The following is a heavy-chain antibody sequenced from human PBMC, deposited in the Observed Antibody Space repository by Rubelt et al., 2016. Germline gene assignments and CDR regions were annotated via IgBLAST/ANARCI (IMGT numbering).Heavy chain of an antibody. D-gene: IGHD6-19*01. CDR2: IYYSGST. J-gene: IGHJ4*02. CDR1: GGSVSSGSYY. Sequence: QVQLQESGPGLVKPSETLSLTCTVSGGSVSSGSYYWSWIRQPPGKGLEWIGYIYYSGSTNYNPSLKSRVTISVATSKNQFSLKLSSVTAADTAVYYCARGLEQWLETHWGQGTLVTVSS. CDR3: ARGLEQWLETH. V-gene: IGHV4-61*01.